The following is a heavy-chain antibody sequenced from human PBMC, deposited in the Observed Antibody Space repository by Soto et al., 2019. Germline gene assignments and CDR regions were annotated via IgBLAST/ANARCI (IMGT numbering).Heavy chain of an antibody. CDR3: ARLDCSSTSCYAYYYYGMDV. J-gene: IGHJ6*02. Sequence: PGQSLKIPSKGSGYSFTSYWISWVRQMPGKGLEWMGRIDPSDSYTNYSPSFQGHVTISADKSISTAYLQWSSLKASDTAMYYCARLDCSSTSCYAYYYYGMDVWGQGTTVTVS. D-gene: IGHD2-2*01. CDR1: GYSFTSYW. V-gene: IGHV5-10-1*01. CDR2: IDPSDSYT.